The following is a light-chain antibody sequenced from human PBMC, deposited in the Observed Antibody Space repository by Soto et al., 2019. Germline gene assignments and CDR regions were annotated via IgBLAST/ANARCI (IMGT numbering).Light chain of an antibody. Sequence: EILMTQSPATLSVSPGDRATLSCRASQSVSNNLAWYQQRPGQAPRLLIYGASTRATGIPARFSGSGSGTEFTLTISSLQYEDFAVYYCQQYTDWPPWTFGQGTQVEIK. CDR1: QSVSNN. V-gene: IGKV3-15*01. CDR2: GAS. CDR3: QQYTDWPPWT. J-gene: IGKJ1*01.